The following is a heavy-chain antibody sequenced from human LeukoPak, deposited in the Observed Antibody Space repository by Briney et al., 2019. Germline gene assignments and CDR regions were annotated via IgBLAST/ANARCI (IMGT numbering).Heavy chain of an antibody. CDR2: IYYSGST. CDR1: GGSISSGDYS. J-gene: IGHJ5*02. Sequence: SETLSLTCTVSGGSISSGDYSWSWIRQPPGKGLEWIGYIYYSGSTYYNPSLKSRVTISVDTSKNQFSLKLSSVTAADTAVYYCARDHPTGWFDPWGQGTLVTVSS. CDR3: ARDHPTGWFDP. V-gene: IGHV4-30-4*01.